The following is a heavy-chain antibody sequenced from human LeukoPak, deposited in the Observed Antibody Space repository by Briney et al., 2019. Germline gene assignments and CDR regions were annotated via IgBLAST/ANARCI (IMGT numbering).Heavy chain of an antibody. CDR2: IIPIFGTA. D-gene: IGHD3-9*01. CDR1: GGTFSSYA. CDR3: QKTAYEILTGYYFGWFDP. Sequence: SVKFYCKASGGTFSSYAISWVRQAPGQGLEWMRGIIPIFGTANYAQKFQGRVTITADESTSTAYMELSSLRSEDTVLFFKQKTAYEILTGYYFGWFDPWGQGTLVTVSS. J-gene: IGHJ5*02. V-gene: IGHV1-69*13.